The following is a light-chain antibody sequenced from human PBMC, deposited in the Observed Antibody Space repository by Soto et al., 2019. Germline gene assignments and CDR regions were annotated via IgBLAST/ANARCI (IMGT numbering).Light chain of an antibody. Sequence: SYELTQPPSVSVAPGKTARITCGGNNMGSKSVHWYQQKPGQAPVLVIYYDSDRPSGIPERFSGSNSGNTATLTISRVEAGDEADYYCQVWDSSSDLPAVFGGGTQLTVL. V-gene: IGLV3-21*04. J-gene: IGLJ7*01. CDR1: NMGSKS. CDR3: QVWDSSSDLPAV. CDR2: YDS.